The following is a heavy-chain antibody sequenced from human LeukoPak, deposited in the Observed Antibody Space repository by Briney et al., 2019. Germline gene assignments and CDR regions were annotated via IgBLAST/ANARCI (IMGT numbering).Heavy chain of an antibody. Sequence: ETLSLTCTVSGGSISSRYWSWVRQAPGRGLEWVANIKQDGSEKNYVDSVKGRFTISRDNAKNSLFLQMDGLTAEDTAVYYCARDRDGGYDSLYYYYYMDAWGKGTTVTVSS. CDR2: IKQDGSEK. CDR3: ARDRDGGYDSLYYYYYMDA. CDR1: GGSISSRY. J-gene: IGHJ6*03. V-gene: IGHV3-7*01. D-gene: IGHD5-12*01.